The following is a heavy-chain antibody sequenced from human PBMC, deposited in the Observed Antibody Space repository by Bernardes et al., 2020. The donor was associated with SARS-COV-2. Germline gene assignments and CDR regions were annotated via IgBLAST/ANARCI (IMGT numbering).Heavy chain of an antibody. Sequence: GGSLRLSCAASGFTFSSYAMSWVRQAPGKGLEWVSAISGIVGTTFYADSVKGRFTISRDNSKNTLYLRMNSLRAEDTAVYYCAKFLAGSSPHRTGAVTYFDYWGQGTLVTVSS. V-gene: IGHV3-23*01. CDR2: ISGIVGTT. J-gene: IGHJ4*02. D-gene: IGHD1-26*01. CDR1: GFTFSSYA. CDR3: AKFLAGSSPHRTGAVTYFDY.